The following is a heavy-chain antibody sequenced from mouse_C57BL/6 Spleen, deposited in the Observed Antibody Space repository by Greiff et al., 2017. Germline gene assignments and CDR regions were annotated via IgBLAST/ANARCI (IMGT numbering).Heavy chain of an antibody. CDR1: GYTFTDHT. Sequence: QVQLQQSDAELVKPGASVKISCKVSGYTFTDHTIHWMKQRPEQGLEWIGYIYPRDGSTKYNEKFKGKATLTADKSSSTAYMQLNSLTSEDSAVXFCARKGYYGSSYWYFDVWGTGTTVTVSS. CDR2: IYPRDGST. D-gene: IGHD1-1*01. V-gene: IGHV1-78*01. CDR3: ARKGYYGSSYWYFDV. J-gene: IGHJ1*03.